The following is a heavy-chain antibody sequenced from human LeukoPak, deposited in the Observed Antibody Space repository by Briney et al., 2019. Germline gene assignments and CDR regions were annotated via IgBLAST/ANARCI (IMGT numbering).Heavy chain of an antibody. Sequence: HPGGSLRLSCTASGLTFSNYAMSWVRQAPGKGLEWVSTVSGSGYSTYYVDSVQGRFTVSRDNSKNTLHLQMDSLRAEDTAVYYCARDLAVAFDYWGQGTLATVSS. J-gene: IGHJ4*02. D-gene: IGHD6-19*01. CDR1: GLTFSNYA. CDR2: VSGSGYST. V-gene: IGHV3-23*01. CDR3: ARDLAVAFDY.